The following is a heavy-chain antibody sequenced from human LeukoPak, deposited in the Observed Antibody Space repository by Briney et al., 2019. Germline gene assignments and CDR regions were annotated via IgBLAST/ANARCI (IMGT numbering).Heavy chain of an antibody. CDR1: GGSISSYY. CDR3: ARANLRYFDWLLDY. Sequence: SETLSFTCTVSGGSISSYYWSWIRQPPGKGLEWIGYIYYSGSTNYNPSLKSRVTISVDTSKNQFSLKLSSVTAADTAVYYCARANLRYFDWLLDYWGQGTLVTVSS. J-gene: IGHJ4*02. CDR2: IYYSGST. D-gene: IGHD3-9*01. V-gene: IGHV4-59*01.